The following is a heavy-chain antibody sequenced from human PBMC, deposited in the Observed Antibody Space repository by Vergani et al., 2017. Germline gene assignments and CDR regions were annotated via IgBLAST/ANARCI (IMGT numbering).Heavy chain of an antibody. CDR3: AKELRGVVIMFLYYGMDV. CDR2: ISYDGSNK. Sequence: QVQLVESGGGVVQPGRSLRLSCAASGFTFSSYGMHWVRQAPGKGLEWVAVISYDGSNKYYADSVKGRFTISRDNSKNTLYLQMNSLRAEDTAVYYCAKELRGVVIMFLYYGMDVWGQGTTVTVSS. D-gene: IGHD3-3*01. CDR1: GFTFSSYG. V-gene: IGHV3-30*18. J-gene: IGHJ6*02.